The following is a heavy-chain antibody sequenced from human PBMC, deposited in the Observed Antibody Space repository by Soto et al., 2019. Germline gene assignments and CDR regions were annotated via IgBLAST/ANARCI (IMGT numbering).Heavy chain of an antibody. CDR2: ISGSGGST. Sequence: GGSLRLSCAASGFTFSSYAMSWVRQAPGKGLEWVSAISGSGGSTYYADSVKGRFTISRDNSKNTLYLQMNSLRAEDTAVYYCAKDRGSSTSCCLFDYWGQGTLVTVSS. J-gene: IGHJ4*02. CDR1: GFTFSSYA. D-gene: IGHD2-2*01. V-gene: IGHV3-23*01. CDR3: AKDRGSSTSCCLFDY.